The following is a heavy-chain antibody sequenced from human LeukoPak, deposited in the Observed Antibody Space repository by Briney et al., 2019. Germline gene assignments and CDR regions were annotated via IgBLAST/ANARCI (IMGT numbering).Heavy chain of an antibody. V-gene: IGHV4-61*02. J-gene: IGHJ4*02. CDR3: ASTICISTSCYPGVVDY. D-gene: IGHD2-2*01. CDR2: IYGSGST. Sequence: SETLSLTCTVSGGLISSGSYYWSWIRQPAGKGLEWIGRIYGSGSTNYNPALRSRLTISVDTSKNQFTLKLSSVTAADTAVYYCASTICISTSCYPGVVDYWGQGTLVTVSS. CDR1: GGLISSGSYY.